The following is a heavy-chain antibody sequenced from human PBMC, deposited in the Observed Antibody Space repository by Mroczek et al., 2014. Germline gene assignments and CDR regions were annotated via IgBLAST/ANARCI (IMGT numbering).Heavy chain of an antibody. CDR1: GGSFSGYY. J-gene: IGHJ6*02. CDR2: INHSGST. Sequence: GAGLLKPSETLSLTCAVYGGSFSGYYWSWIRQPPGKGLEWIGEINHSGSTNYNPSLKSRVTISVDTSKNQFSLKLSSVTAADTAVYYCARLLWGQGSTTVTTHYYYGMDVWGQGTTVTVSS. D-gene: IGHD4-11*01. V-gene: IGHV4-34*01. CDR3: ARLLWGQGSTTVTTHYYYGMDV.